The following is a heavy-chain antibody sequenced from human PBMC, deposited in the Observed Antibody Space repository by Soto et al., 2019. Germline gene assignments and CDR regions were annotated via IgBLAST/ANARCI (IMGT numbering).Heavy chain of an antibody. Sequence: ASVKVSCKASGYTFTNHGISWVRQAPGEGLEWMGWVSPYNGDTNNAQKFQGRVTMTTDTPTNTGFMELTRLTSDDTAVYYCARGGISSSEGLDYWGQGTLVTVAS. CDR2: VSPYNGDT. J-gene: IGHJ4*02. D-gene: IGHD6-13*01. CDR3: ARGGISSSEGLDY. CDR1: GYTFTNHG. V-gene: IGHV1-18*01.